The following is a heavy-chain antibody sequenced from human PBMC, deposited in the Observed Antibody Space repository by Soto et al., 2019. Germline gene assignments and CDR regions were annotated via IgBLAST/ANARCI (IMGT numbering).Heavy chain of an antibody. CDR1: GFTFSSYA. Sequence: GGSLRLSCAASGFTFSSYAMHWVRQAPGKGLEWVAVISYDGSNKYYADSVKGRFTISRDNSKNTLYLQMNSLRAEDTAVYYCARDHYGDSDFDYWGQGTLVTVSS. D-gene: IGHD4-17*01. V-gene: IGHV3-30-3*01. CDR2: ISYDGSNK. CDR3: ARDHYGDSDFDY. J-gene: IGHJ4*02.